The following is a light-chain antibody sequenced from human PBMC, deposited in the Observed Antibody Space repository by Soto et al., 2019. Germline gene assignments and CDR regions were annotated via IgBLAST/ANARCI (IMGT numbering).Light chain of an antibody. CDR1: HDIINY. CDR2: DAF. J-gene: IGKJ4*01. V-gene: IGKV1-33*01. Sequence: DIQMTPSPSSLSASVGDRVTITCQASHDIINYLNWFQQKPGEAPKLLIFDAFKLETGVPSRFSGSGSGTDFTLTISSLQPEDIATYYCQQYDNLSVTFGGGTKVEIK. CDR3: QQYDNLSVT.